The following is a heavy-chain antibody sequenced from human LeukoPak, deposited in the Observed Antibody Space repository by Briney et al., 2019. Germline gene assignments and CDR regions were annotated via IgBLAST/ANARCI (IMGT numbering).Heavy chain of an antibody. Sequence: GGSLRLSCAASGFTFSSYGMHWVRQAPGKGLEWVAFIRYDGSNKYYADSVKGRFTVSRDSLKNTVYLQMNSLRLEDTAVYYCARDPYRDAPDYFDHWGQGTLVTVSS. V-gene: IGHV3-30*02. CDR3: ARDPYRDAPDYFDH. J-gene: IGHJ4*02. CDR1: GFTFSSYG. CDR2: IRYDGSNK.